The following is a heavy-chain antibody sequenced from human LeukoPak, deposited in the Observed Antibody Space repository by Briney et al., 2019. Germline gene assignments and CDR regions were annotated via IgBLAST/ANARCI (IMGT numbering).Heavy chain of an antibody. CDR3: ARGVTYYYNSSGYYTPVGRLRYYYYYMDV. J-gene: IGHJ6*03. CDR1: GFSISSSNW. Sequence: SETLSLTCAVYGFSISSSNWWSWVRQPPGKGLEWIGEIYHSGSTNYNPSLKSRVTIPVDKSKNQFSLKLSSVTAADTAVYYCARGVTYYYNSSGYYTPVGRLRYYYYYMDVWGKGTTVTVSS. CDR2: IYHSGST. V-gene: IGHV4-4*02. D-gene: IGHD3-22*01.